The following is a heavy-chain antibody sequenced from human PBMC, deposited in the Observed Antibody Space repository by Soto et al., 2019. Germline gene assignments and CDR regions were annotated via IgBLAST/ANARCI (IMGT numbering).Heavy chain of an antibody. Sequence: GASVKVSCKASGYTFTSYGISWVRQAPGQGLEWMGWISAYNGNTNYAQKLQGRVTMTTDTSTSTAYMELRSLRSDDTAVYYCARDRYWCYDPDYYYYYMDVWGKGTSVTVSS. CDR1: GYTFTSYG. D-gene: IGHD5-12*01. J-gene: IGHJ6*03. CDR3: ARDRYWCYDPDYYYYYMDV. V-gene: IGHV1-18*01. CDR2: ISAYNGNT.